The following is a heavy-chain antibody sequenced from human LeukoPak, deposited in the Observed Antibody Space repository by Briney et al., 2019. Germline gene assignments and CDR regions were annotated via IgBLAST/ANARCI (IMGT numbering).Heavy chain of an antibody. V-gene: IGHV3-23*01. CDR1: GFTFSSYA. Sequence: QSGGSLRLSCAASGFTFSSYAMSWVRQAPGKGLEWVSAISGSGGSTYYADSVKGRFTISRDNSKNTLYLQMNSLRAEDTAVYYCAKDQDIVLMVYASGLDYWGQGTLVTVSS. J-gene: IGHJ4*02. CDR2: ISGSGGST. CDR3: AKDQDIVLMVYASGLDY. D-gene: IGHD2-8*01.